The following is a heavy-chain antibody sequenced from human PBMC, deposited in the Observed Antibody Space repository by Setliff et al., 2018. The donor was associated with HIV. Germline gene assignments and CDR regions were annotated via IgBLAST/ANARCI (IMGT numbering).Heavy chain of an antibody. Sequence: ASVKVSCKASGYSFTTYGIRWVRQAPGQGLEWVGWVSVYNGQTLYAQKVQDRITVTMDIPKDTAYMELRGLTPDDTAVYYCARGHHFYWYFDLWGPGTLVTVSS. V-gene: IGHV1-18*01. J-gene: IGHJ2*01. CDR3: ARGHHFYWYFDL. CDR2: VSVYNGQT. CDR1: GYSFTTYG.